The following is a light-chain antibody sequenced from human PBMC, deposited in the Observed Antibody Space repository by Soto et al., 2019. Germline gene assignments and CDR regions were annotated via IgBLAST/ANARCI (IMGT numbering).Light chain of an antibody. Sequence: DIQMTQSPSSLAASVGDRVTISCRASQGISNYLAWYQQKPEKVPKLLIYAASTLQSGVSSRFTGSGSGTDFTLTISSLQTEDVATYYCQKYNWPPFTFGPGTKVDIK. CDR1: QGISNY. CDR2: AAS. CDR3: QKYNWPPFT. V-gene: IGKV1-27*01. J-gene: IGKJ3*01.